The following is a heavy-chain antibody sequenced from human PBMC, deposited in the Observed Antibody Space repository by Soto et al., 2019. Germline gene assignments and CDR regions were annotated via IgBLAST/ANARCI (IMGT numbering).Heavy chain of an antibody. Sequence: SETLSLTCAVYGGSFSGYYWSWIRQPPGKGLEWIGEINHSGSTNYNPSLKSRLTITKDSSKNQVVLTMTNMDPVDTATYYCAHTTGRGFYPNWFDPWGQGTLVTVS. J-gene: IGHJ5*02. CDR3: AHTTGRGFYPNWFDP. V-gene: IGHV4-34*01. CDR2: INHSGST. CDR1: GGSFSGYY. D-gene: IGHD3-3*01.